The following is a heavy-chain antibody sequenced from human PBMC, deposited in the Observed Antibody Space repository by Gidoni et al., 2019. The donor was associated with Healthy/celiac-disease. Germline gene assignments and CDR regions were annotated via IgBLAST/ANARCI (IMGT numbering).Heavy chain of an antibody. V-gene: IGHV3-30*18. CDR2: ISYDGSNK. J-gene: IGHJ6*02. CDR1: GSTLSTYG. D-gene: IGHD3-10*01. Sequence: QVQLVESGGGVVQPGRSLRLYCAASGSTLSTYGMHWVRQAPGKGLEWVAVISYDGSNKYYADSVKGRFTISRDNSKNTLYLQMNSLRAEDTAVYYCAKDLNPYVLLWFGELNYGMDVWGQGTTVTVSS. CDR3: AKDLNPYVLLWFGELNYGMDV.